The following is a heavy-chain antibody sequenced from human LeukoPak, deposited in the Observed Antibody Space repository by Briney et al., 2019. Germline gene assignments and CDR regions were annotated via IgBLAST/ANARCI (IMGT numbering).Heavy chain of an antibody. Sequence: VASVKVSCKSSGYXFFSFGIIWVRQAPGQGLEWMGWISGDTGNTNYAQKLQGRVTMTTDTSTGTTYMELRSLRSDDTAVYYCARDDSSLSDYWGQETLVTVSS. CDR2: ISGDTGNT. CDR3: ARDDSSLSDY. D-gene: IGHD6-13*01. V-gene: IGHV1-18*01. J-gene: IGHJ4*02. CDR1: GYXFFSFG.